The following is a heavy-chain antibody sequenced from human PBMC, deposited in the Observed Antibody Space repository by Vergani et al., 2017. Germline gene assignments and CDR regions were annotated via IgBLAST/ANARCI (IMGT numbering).Heavy chain of an antibody. D-gene: IGHD3-22*01. CDR1: GGTFSSYA. CDR2: IIPSLATT. V-gene: IGHV1-69*04. CDR3: AREGNYYDSTGFGPGGSFD. Sequence: QVQLVQSGAEVKKPGSSVKVSCKASGGTFSSYALNWVRQAPGQGLEWMGSIIPSLATTIYAQKFQGRVTITADKSTDTDYMELISLRPEDTAVYYCAREGNYYDSTGFGPGGSFDWGPGTLVTVSS. J-gene: IGHJ4*02.